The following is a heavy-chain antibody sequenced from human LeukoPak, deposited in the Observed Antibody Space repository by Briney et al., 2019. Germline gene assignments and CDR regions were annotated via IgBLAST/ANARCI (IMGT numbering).Heavy chain of an antibody. CDR2: ISDDGRNK. J-gene: IGHJ4*02. CDR3: AKRPSDYGDYVTYFDY. V-gene: IGHV3-30*18. D-gene: IGHD4-17*01. Sequence: PGGSLRLSCAASGFSFFSYGMHWVRQAPGKGLEWVGVISDDGRNKNYADSVKGRFTISRDNSKDTLYLQMNSLRDEDTAVYYCAKRPSDYGDYVTYFDYWGQGTLVTVSS. CDR1: GFSFFSYG.